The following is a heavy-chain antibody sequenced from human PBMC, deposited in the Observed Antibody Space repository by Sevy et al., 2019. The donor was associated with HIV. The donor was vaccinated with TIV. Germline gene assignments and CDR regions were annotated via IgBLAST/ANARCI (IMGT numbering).Heavy chain of an antibody. V-gene: IGHV4-59*01. J-gene: IGHJ4*02. CDR3: ARDDMAGGGLDY. Sequence: SETLSLTCTVSGGPISSYYWSWIRQPPGKGLEWIGYIYYSGSTNYNPSLKSRVTISVDTSKNQFSLKLSSVTAADTAVYYCARDDMAGGGLDYWGQGTLVTVSS. CDR1: GGPISSYY. D-gene: IGHD6-19*01. CDR2: IYYSGST.